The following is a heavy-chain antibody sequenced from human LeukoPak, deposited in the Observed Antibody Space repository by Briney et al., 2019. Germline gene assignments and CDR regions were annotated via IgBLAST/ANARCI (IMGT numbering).Heavy chain of an antibody. D-gene: IGHD2-8*02. V-gene: IGHV3-7*01. J-gene: IGHJ6*04. CDR2: IKQDGSEK. CDR3: ASWSSV. Sequence: PGGSLRLSCAASGFTFSTYSMTWVRQAPGKGLEWVANIKQDGSEKYYVDSVRGRFTISRDNAKNSLYLQMNSLRGEDTGIYYCASWSSVWGKGTTVTVSS. CDR1: GFTFSTYS.